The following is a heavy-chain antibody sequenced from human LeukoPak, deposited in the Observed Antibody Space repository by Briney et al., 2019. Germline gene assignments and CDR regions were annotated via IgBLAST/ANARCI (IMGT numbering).Heavy chain of an antibody. V-gene: IGHV4-39*01. D-gene: IGHD3-16*01. CDR2: IYYSGST. Sequence: ETPSLTCTVSGSSISSGGCYWGWIRQPPGKGREWIGSIYYSGSTYYNPSLKSRVTISVDTSKNQFSLKLSSVTAADTAVYYCASPGGGPTDYWGQGTLVTVSS. CDR3: ASPGGGPTDY. CDR1: GSSISSGGCY. J-gene: IGHJ4*02.